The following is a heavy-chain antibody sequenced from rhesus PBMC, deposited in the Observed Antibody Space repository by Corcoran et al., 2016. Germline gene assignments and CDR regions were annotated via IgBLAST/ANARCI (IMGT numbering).Heavy chain of an antibody. D-gene: IGHD6-31*01. CDR1: GGSISSSY. V-gene: IGHV4-169*02. CDR2: IYGSGSSN. CDR3: ARDEGGVAAALGYFDY. Sequence: QLQLQESGPGLVKPSETLSVTCAVSGGSISSSYWSWIRQAPGKGLEWIGYIYGSGSSNNSNPSLKSRVTRAVDTSKNQFSLKRSAVTAADTAVYYCARDEGGVAAALGYFDYWGQGVLVTVSS. J-gene: IGHJ4*01.